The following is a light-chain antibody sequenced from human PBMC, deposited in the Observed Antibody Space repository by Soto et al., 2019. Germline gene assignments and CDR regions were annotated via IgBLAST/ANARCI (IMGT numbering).Light chain of an antibody. V-gene: IGLV1-40*01. CDR3: ATTDINMLVLYV. J-gene: IGLJ1*01. Sequence: QSLLTQPPSVSGAPGQRVTISCTGSSSNIGAGYDVHWYQQLPGTAPKLLIYGNSNRPSGVPDRFSGSKSGTSASLAIPGLQGEVVFDNYSATTDINMLVLYVSVTGTKVT. CDR2: GNS. CDR1: SSNIGAGYD.